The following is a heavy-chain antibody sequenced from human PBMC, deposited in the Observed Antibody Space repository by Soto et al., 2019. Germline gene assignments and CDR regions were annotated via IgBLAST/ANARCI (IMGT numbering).Heavy chain of an antibody. CDR2: IYHSWST. CDR1: GGSISSSNW. D-gene: IGHD3-3*01. Sequence: QVQLQESGPGLVKPSGTLSLTCAVSGGSISSSNWWTWVRQPPGKGLEWIGEIYHSWSTTYNPSLKSRVAISVDKSKDQLPLNLTSVTAADTAVYYCASGSGYYTTWGQGTLVTVSS. CDR3: ASGSGYYTT. J-gene: IGHJ4*02. V-gene: IGHV4-4*02.